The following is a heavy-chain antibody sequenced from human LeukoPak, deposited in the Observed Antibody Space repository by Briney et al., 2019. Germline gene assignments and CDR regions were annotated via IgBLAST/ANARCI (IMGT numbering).Heavy chain of an antibody. Sequence: GASVKVSFKASGYTFTIYGISWVRQAPGQGLEGMAWISAYNGNTDYAQNLRGRVTMTTDTSTSTAYMELRSLRSDDTAVYYCARDSVDGSGTYYNDSPDYWGQGTLVTVSS. CDR1: GYTFTIYG. V-gene: IGHV1-18*01. D-gene: IGHD3-10*01. CDR3: ARDSVDGSGTYYNDSPDY. J-gene: IGHJ4*02. CDR2: ISAYNGNT.